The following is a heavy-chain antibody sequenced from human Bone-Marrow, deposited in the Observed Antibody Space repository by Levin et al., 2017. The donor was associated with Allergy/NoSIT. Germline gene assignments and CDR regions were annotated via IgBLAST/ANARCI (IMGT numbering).Heavy chain of an antibody. CDR1: GDSISDYY. CDR2: VYHSGNT. Sequence: SETLSLTCTVSGDSISDYYWSWFRQPPGKGLEWIGFVYHSGNTNYNPSLKSRVFISIDTSKKSLSLRLNSVTAADTAVYYCARDLGILSAFDIWGRGTMVTVSS. D-gene: IGHD2/OR15-2a*01. J-gene: IGHJ3*02. V-gene: IGHV4-59*01. CDR3: ARDLGILSAFDI.